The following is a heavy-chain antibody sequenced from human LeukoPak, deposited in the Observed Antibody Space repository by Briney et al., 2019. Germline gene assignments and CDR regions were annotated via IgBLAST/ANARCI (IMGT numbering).Heavy chain of an antibody. CDR3: ARANFLYCSSSTCLFDY. Sequence: ASVKVSCKASGYTFTDYYMHWVRQAPGQGFEWMGWINPNDGDTNYAQKLQGRVTMTRDTSISTAHMEVSRLRSDDTAVYYCARANFLYCSSSTCLFDYWGQGTLVTVSS. CDR1: GYTFTDYY. J-gene: IGHJ4*02. D-gene: IGHD2-2*01. V-gene: IGHV1-2*02. CDR2: INPNDGDT.